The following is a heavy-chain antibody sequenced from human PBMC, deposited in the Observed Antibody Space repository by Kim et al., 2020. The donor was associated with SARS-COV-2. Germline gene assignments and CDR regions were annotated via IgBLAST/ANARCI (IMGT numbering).Heavy chain of an antibody. CDR3: AKEGGSSHPGYYGMDV. J-gene: IGHJ6*02. Sequence: SVKGRFTISRDNSKNTLYLQMNSLRAEDTAVYYCAKEGGSSHPGYYGMDVWGQGTTVTVSS. D-gene: IGHD6-6*01. V-gene: IGHV3-23*01.